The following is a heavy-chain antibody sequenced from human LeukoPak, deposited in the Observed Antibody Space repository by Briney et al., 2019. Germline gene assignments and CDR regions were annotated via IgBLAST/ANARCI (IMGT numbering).Heavy chain of an antibody. V-gene: IGHV4-59*01. CDR2: IYYSGST. J-gene: IGHJ3*02. D-gene: IGHD3-22*01. CDR1: GGSISSYY. CDR3: ARETGQTYYYDSSGYYYAFDI. Sequence: SETLSLTCTVSGGSISSYYWSWIRQPPGEGLEWIGYIYYSGSTNYNPSLKSRVTISVDTSKNQFSLKLSSVTAADTAVYYCARETGQTYYYDSSGYYYAFDIWGQGTMVTVSS.